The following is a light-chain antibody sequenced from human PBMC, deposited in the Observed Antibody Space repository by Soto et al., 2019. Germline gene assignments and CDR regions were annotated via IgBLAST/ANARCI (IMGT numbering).Light chain of an antibody. CDR2: DAS. CDR3: QQYDNLPALT. J-gene: IGKJ4*01. V-gene: IGKV1-33*01. CDR1: QDISNY. Sequence: DNQVSQSPSSLSASVGDRVTITCQASQDISNYFNWYQQKPGKAPKLLIYDASTLETGVPSRFSGSGSGTDFTFTISSLQPEDIATYYCQQYDNLPALTFGGGTKVDIK.